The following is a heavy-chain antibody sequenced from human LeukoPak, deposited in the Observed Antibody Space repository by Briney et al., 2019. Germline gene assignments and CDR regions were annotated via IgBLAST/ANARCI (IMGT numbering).Heavy chain of an antibody. Sequence: GGSLRLSCAASGFTFSNAWMSWVRQAPGKGLEWVALILYDGSNKYYADSVKGRFTTSRDNSKNTLYLQMNSLRVEDTAIYYCAKEEEPWTVMPGGMDVWGQGTTVTVSS. CDR1: GFTFSNAW. V-gene: IGHV3-30*18. D-gene: IGHD4-17*01. J-gene: IGHJ6*02. CDR2: ILYDGSNK. CDR3: AKEEEPWTVMPGGMDV.